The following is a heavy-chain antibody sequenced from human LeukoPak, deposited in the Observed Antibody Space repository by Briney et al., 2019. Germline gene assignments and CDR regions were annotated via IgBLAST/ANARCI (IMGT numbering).Heavy chain of an antibody. CDR1: GGSFSGYY. V-gene: IGHV4-34*01. Sequence: KPSETLSLTCAVYGGSFSGYYWSWIRQPPRKGLEWIGEINHSGSTNYNPSLKSRVTISVDTSKNQFSLKLSSVTAADTAVYYCARKAAYCSSTKAANEGFDYWGQGTLVTVSS. CDR2: INHSGST. CDR3: ARKAAYCSSTKAANEGFDY. J-gene: IGHJ4*02. D-gene: IGHD2-2*01.